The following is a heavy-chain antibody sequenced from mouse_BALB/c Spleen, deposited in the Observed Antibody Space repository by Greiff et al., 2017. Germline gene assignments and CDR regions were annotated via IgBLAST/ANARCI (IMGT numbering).Heavy chain of an antibody. D-gene: IGHD3-3*01. CDR3: ARGDGWYFDV. J-gene: IGHJ1*01. V-gene: IGHV1-55*01. CDR1: GYTFTSYW. Sequence: QVQLQQPGAELVKPGTSVKLSCKASGYTFTSYWINWVKLRPGQGLEWIGDIYPGSGSTNYNEKFKSKATLTVDTSSSTAYMQLSSLASEDSALYYCARGDGWYFDVWGAGTTVTVSS. CDR2: IYPGSGST.